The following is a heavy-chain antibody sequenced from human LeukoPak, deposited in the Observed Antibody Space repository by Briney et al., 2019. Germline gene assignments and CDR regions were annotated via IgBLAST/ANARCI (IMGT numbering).Heavy chain of an antibody. CDR3: ARSLRGIAAAKGDY. J-gene: IGHJ4*02. Sequence: SETLSLTCAVYGGSFSGYYWSWIRQPPGKGLEWLGEINHSGSTNYNPSLKSRVTISVDTSKNQFSLKLSSVTAADTAVYYCARSLRGIAAAKGDYWGQGTLVTVSS. V-gene: IGHV4-34*01. CDR2: INHSGST. CDR1: GGSFSGYY. D-gene: IGHD6-13*01.